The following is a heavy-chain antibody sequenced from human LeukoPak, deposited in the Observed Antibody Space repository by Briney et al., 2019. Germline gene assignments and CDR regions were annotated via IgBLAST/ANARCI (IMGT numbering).Heavy chain of an antibody. CDR2: IYSGGST. Sequence: GGSLRLSCAASGLTVSRNYMSWVRQAPGKGLEWVSVIYSGGSTFYADSVTGRFTISRDNSQNTLFLQMNSLRGEDTAVYYCAGREYCGGGSCSPFDYWGQGTLVTVSS. CDR1: GLTVSRNY. CDR3: AGREYCGGGSCSPFDY. V-gene: IGHV3-53*01. J-gene: IGHJ4*02. D-gene: IGHD2-15*01.